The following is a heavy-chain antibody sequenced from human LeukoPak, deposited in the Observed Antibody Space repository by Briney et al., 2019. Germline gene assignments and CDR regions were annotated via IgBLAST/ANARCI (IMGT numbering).Heavy chain of an antibody. CDR1: GFIFSRYW. Sequence: PGGSLRLSCAASGFIFSRYWMTWVRQAPGKGLEWVANIKPDGSEKKYVDSVKGRFTISRDNAKNSLYLQMSSLRAEDTAVYYCAKAMGPATYSFDSWGQGTLVTVSS. J-gene: IGHJ4*02. CDR3: AKAMGPATYSFDS. V-gene: IGHV3-7*05. CDR2: IKPDGSEK.